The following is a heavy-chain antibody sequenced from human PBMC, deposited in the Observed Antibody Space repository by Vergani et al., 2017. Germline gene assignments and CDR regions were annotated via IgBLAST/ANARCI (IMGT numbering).Heavy chain of an antibody. V-gene: IGHV4-61*02. D-gene: IGHD4-11*01. CDR2: IYTSGST. J-gene: IGHJ6*03. CDR1: GGSISSGSYY. CDR3: ARGGGLHNYYYYMDV. Sequence: QVQLQESGPGLVKPSQTLSLTCTVSGGSISSGSYYWSWIRQPAGKGLEWIGRIYTSGSTNYNPSLKSRVTISVDTSKNQFSLKLSSVTAADTAVYYCARGGGLHNYYYYMDVWGKGTTVTVSS.